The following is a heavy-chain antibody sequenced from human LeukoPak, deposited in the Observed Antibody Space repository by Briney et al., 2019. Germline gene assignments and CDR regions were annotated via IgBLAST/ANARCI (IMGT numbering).Heavy chain of an antibody. D-gene: IGHD5-18*01. J-gene: IGHJ5*02. CDR1: GGSFSGYY. Sequence: PSETLSLTCAVYGGSFSGYYWSWIRQPPGKGLEWIGEINHSGSTNYNPSLKSRVTISVDTSKNQFSLKPSSVTAADTAVYYCARPWIQLWFGWFDPWGQGTLVTVSS. CDR3: ARPWIQLWFGWFDP. V-gene: IGHV4-34*01. CDR2: INHSGST.